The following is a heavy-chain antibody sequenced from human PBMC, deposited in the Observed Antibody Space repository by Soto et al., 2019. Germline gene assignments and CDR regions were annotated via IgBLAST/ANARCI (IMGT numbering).Heavy chain of an antibody. CDR3: TRDLIVSGKNWYFDL. J-gene: IGHJ2*01. V-gene: IGHV4-59*01. D-gene: IGHD3-16*02. Sequence: PSETLSLTCTVSGGSISSYYWSWIRQPPGKGLEWIGYIYYSGSTYYNPSLQSRVTISVDTSKNQISLKVSSVTSADTAVYYCTRDLIVSGKNWYFDLWGRGTLVTVSS. CDR1: GGSISSYY. CDR2: IYYSGST.